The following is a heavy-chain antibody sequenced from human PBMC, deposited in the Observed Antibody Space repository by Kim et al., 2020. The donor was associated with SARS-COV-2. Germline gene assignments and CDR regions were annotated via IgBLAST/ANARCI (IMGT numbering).Heavy chain of an antibody. Sequence: VPGRFTISRDNAKNSLYLQMNSLRAEDTAVYYCARAYFYNSSGYYAFYYWGQGALVTVSS. D-gene: IGHD3-22*01. V-gene: IGHV3-11*05. J-gene: IGHJ4*02. CDR3: ARAYFYNSSGYYAFYY.